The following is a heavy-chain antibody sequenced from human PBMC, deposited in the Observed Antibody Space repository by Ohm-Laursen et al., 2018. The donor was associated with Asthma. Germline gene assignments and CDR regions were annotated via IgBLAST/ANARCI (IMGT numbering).Heavy chain of an antibody. CDR3: AKERSSSWPF. V-gene: IGHV3-23*01. J-gene: IGHJ4*02. CDR1: GYTFSRYS. D-gene: IGHD6-13*01. Sequence: GSLRLSCAASGYTFSRYSIHWVRQAPGKGLEWVSQINDNSDLTYYADSVKGRFTISRDNSRNTLFLQMNSLRAEDTAVYYCAKERSSSWPFWGQGTLVTVSS. CDR2: INDNSDLT.